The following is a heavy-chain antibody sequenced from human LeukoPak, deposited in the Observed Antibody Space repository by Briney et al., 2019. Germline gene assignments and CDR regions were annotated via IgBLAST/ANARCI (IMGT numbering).Heavy chain of an antibody. D-gene: IGHD4-17*01. Sequence: ASETLSLTCTVSGGSINSRSYYWGWIRQPPGKGLEWIGGVYYGGTTYYNPSLKSRVTISEDTSKNQFSLKLSSVTAADTAVYYCARRATTVTTGYYYYYMDVWGKGTTVTVSS. CDR1: GGSINSRSYY. CDR2: VYYGGTT. V-gene: IGHV4-39*01. CDR3: ARRATTVTTGYYYYYMDV. J-gene: IGHJ6*03.